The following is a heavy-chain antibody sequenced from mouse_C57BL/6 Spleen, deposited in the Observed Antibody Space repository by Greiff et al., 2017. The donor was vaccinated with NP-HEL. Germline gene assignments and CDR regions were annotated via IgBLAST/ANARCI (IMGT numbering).Heavy chain of an antibody. D-gene: IGHD2-5*01. J-gene: IGHJ4*01. CDR3: ARHSNYGMDY. CDR2: IDPSDSYT. Sequence: VQLQQPGAELVKPGASVKLSCKASGYTFTSYWMQWVKQRPGQGLEWIGEIDPSDSYTNYNQKFKGKATLTVDTSSSTAYMQLSSLTSEDSAVYYCARHSNYGMDYWGQGTSVTVSS. V-gene: IGHV1-50*01. CDR1: GYTFTSYW.